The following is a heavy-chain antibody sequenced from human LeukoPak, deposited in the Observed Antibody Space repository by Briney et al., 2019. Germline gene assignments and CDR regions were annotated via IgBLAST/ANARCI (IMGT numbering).Heavy chain of an antibody. V-gene: IGHV4-34*01. J-gene: IGHJ6*03. CDR1: GGSFSGYY. D-gene: IGHD3-3*01. Sequence: PSETLSLTCAVYGGSFSGYYWSWIRQPQGKGLEWIGEINHSGSTNYNPSLKSRVTISVDTSKNQFSLKLSSVTAADTAVYYCARGRLPDFGVVIAPYYYYYYMDVWGKGTTVTVSS. CDR2: INHSGST. CDR3: ARGRLPDFGVVIAPYYYYYYMDV.